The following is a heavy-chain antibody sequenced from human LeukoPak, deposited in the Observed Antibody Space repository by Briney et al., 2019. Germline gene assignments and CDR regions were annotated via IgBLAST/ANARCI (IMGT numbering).Heavy chain of an antibody. CDR3: ARGVPATAAGSPIRYYYYGRR. V-gene: IGHV4-34*01. CDR2: INHSGST. CDR1: GGSFSGYY. J-gene: IGHJ6*02. Sequence: ASGTLSLTCAVYGGSFSGYYWSWIRQPPGKGLEWIREINHSGSTNYNPSLKSRVTISVDTSKNQFSLKLSSVTAADTAVYYCARGVPATAAGSPIRYYYYGRRLGPRDHGHRLL. D-gene: IGHD6-13*01.